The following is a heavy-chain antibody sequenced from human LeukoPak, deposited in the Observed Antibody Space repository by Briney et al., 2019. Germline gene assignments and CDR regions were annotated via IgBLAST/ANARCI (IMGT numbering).Heavy chain of an antibody. CDR1: GGSISSYY. V-gene: IGHV4-59*01. J-gene: IGHJ5*02. D-gene: IGHD3-3*01. Sequence: SETLSLTCTVSGGSISSYYWSWIRQPPGKGLEWIGYIYHSGSTNYNPSLKSRVTISVDTSKNQFSLKLSSVTAADTAVYYCARVSTPPYYDFWSGPLNWFDPWGQGTLVTVSS. CDR3: ARVSTPPYYDFWSGPLNWFDP. CDR2: IYHSGST.